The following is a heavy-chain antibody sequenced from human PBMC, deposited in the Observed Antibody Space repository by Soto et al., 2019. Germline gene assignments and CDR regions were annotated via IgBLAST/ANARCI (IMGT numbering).Heavy chain of an antibody. CDR2: IDPSDSYT. CDR3: ARQTRGFYDSSGQRDY. V-gene: IGHV5-10-1*01. J-gene: IGHJ4*02. CDR1: GYSFTSYW. D-gene: IGHD3-22*01. Sequence: GESLKISCKGSGYSFTSYWISWVRQMPGKGLEWMGRIDPSDSYTNYSPSFQGHVTISADKSISSAYLQWSSLKASDTAMYYCARQTRGFYDSSGQRDYWGQGTLVTVSS.